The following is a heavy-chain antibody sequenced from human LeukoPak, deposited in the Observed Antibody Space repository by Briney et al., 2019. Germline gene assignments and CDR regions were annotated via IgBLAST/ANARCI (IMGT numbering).Heavy chain of an antibody. D-gene: IGHD2-15*01. J-gene: IGHJ4*02. Sequence: ASVKVSCKASGYTFTGYYVHWVRQAPGQGLEWMGRINPNSGGTNYAQKFQGRVTMTRDTSISTAYMELSRLRSDDTAVYYRARVYCSGGSCYSDYWGQGTLVTVSS. CDR2: INPNSGGT. CDR1: GYTFTGYY. V-gene: IGHV1-2*06. CDR3: ARVYCSGGSCYSDY.